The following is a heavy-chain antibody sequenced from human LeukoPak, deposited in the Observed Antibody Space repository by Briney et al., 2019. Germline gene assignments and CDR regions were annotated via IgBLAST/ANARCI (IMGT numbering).Heavy chain of an antibody. CDR2: IYYNGGT. D-gene: IGHD3-9*01. Sequence: PSETLSLTCTVSGGPIAGHRYYWGWLRQPPGKGLEWIGSIYYNGGTNYNPSLKSRVTISVDTSKNQFSLKQSSVTAADTAVYYCARGRRDYDIFTGYSAPYYFDFWGHGTLVTVSS. V-gene: IGHV4-39*07. J-gene: IGHJ4*01. CDR1: GGPIAGHRYY. CDR3: ARGRRDYDIFTGYSAPYYFDF.